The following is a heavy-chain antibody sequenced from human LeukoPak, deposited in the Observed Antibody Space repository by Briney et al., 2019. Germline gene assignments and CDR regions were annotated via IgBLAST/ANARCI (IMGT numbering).Heavy chain of an antibody. Sequence: GGSLRLSCAASGFIFSDYSMNWVRQAPGKGLEWDSYISASSHNKYYADSVKGRFTMSRDNAKNSLSLQMNSLRDEDTAVYYCVKEGSSGPDYWGQGTLVTVSS. CDR3: VKEGSSGPDY. CDR1: GFIFSDYS. J-gene: IGHJ4*02. D-gene: IGHD3-22*01. CDR2: ISASSHNK. V-gene: IGHV3-48*02.